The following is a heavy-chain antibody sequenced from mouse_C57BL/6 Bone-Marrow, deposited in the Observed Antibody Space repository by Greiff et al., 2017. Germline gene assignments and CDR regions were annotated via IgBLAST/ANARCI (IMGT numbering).Heavy chain of an antibody. V-gene: IGHV7-3*01. CDR2: IRNKANGYTT. D-gene: IGHD2-5*01. CDR1: GFNFTDYY. J-gene: IGHJ4*01. Sequence: DVKLVESGGGLVQPGGSLSLSCAASGFNFTDYYMSWVRQPPGKALEWLGFIRNKANGYTTEYSASVKGQFTISRDNSQSILYLQMNALRAEDSATYYCAGYTYSNCVDYAMDYWGQGTAVTVSS. CDR3: AGYTYSNCVDYAMDY.